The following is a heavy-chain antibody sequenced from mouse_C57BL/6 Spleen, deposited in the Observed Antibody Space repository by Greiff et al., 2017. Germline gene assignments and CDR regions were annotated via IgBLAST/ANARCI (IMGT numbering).Heavy chain of an antibody. CDR2: IDPETGGT. CDR1: GYTFTDYE. D-gene: IGHD1-1*01. V-gene: IGHV1-15*01. CDR3: TRLITTVVDYAMDY. J-gene: IGHJ4*01. Sequence: QVQLQQSGAELVRPGASVTLSCKASGYTFTDYEMHWVKQTPVHGLEWIGAIDPETGGTAYNQKFKGKAILTADKSSSTAYMELRSLTSEDSAVYYCTRLITTVVDYAMDYWGQGTSVTVSS.